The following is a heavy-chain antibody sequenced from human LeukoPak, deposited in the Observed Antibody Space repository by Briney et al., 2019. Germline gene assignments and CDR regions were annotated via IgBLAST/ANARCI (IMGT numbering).Heavy chain of an antibody. CDR1: GGSFSGYY. J-gene: IGHJ4*02. V-gene: IGHV4-34*01. D-gene: IGHD6-19*01. CDR2: INHRGST. CDR3: ARKTRKQSSLDY. Sequence: SETLSLTCAVYGGSFSGYYWSWVRQPPGKGLEWIGEINHRGSTNYNPSLKSRVTISVDTSKNQFSLKLSSVTAADTAVYYCARKTRKQSSLDYWGQGTLVTVSS.